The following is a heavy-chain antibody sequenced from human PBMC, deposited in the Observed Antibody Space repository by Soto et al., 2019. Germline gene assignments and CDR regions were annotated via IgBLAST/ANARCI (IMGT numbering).Heavy chain of an antibody. D-gene: IGHD1-26*01. CDR3: ARRGSGSYYDY. CDR1: GFTFSSYA. CDR2: ISGSGGST. V-gene: IGHV3-23*01. J-gene: IGHJ4*02. Sequence: EVQLLEPGGGLVQPGGSLRLSCAASGFTFSSYAMRWVRQAPGKGLEWVSAISGSGGSTYYADSVKGRFTISRDNSKNTLYLQMNSLRAEHTAVYYCARRGSGSYYDYWGQGTLVTVSS.